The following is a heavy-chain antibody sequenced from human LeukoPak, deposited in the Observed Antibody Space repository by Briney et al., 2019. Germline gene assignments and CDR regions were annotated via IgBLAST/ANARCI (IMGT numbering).Heavy chain of an antibody. Sequence: SETLSLTCTVSGGSISSYYWSWIRQPPGKGLEWIGYIYYSGSTNYNPSLKSRVTMSVDTSKNQFSLKLSSVTAADTAVYYCARVARSDYYYYYMDVWGKGTTVTVSS. V-gene: IGHV4-59*12. CDR3: ARVARSDYYYYYMDV. D-gene: IGHD5-12*01. CDR2: IYYSGST. J-gene: IGHJ6*03. CDR1: GGSISSYY.